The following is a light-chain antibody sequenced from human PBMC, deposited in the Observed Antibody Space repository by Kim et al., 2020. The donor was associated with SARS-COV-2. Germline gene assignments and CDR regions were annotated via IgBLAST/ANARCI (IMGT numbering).Light chain of an antibody. CDR3: QQTSNTPIT. CDR1: QSISTY. V-gene: IGKV1-39*01. CDR2: AAS. J-gene: IGKJ5*01. Sequence: DIQMTQSPSSLSASVGDRVTVTCRASQSISTYLNWYQQKPGKAPNLLIYAASTLQSGVPSRFSGSGSGTDFTLTINSLQPEDFATYYCQQTSNTPITFGQGTRLEIK.